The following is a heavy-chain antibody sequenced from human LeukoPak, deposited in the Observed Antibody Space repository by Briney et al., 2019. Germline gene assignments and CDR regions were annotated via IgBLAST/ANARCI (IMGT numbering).Heavy chain of an antibody. D-gene: IGHD4-17*01. Sequence: SETLSLTCTVSGGSISSGGYYWSWVRQHPEKGLEWIGYIYYSGAAYYNPSLKSRVTMSVDTSKNQFSLKLDSVTAADTAVYYCARFSNDHGVKFDYWGQGTLVTVSS. J-gene: IGHJ4*02. CDR1: GGSISSGGYY. V-gene: IGHV4-31*03. CDR2: IYYSGAA. CDR3: ARFSNDHGVKFDY.